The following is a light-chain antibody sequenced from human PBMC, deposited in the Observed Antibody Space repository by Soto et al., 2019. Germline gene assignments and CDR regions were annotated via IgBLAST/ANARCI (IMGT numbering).Light chain of an antibody. CDR3: QQRHSWPRT. J-gene: IGKJ1*01. Sequence: EIVLTQSPATLSLSPGERATLSCRASQSVTTSLAWFQHKPGQAPRLLIYAASNRATGIPARFSGSGSGTDFTLTISCLEPADFAVYYCQQRHSWPRTFGQGTKV. CDR2: AAS. V-gene: IGKV3-11*01. CDR1: QSVTTS.